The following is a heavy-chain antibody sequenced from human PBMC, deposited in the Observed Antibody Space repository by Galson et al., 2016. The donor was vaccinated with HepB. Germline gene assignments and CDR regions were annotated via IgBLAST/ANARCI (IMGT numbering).Heavy chain of an antibody. D-gene: IGHD6-6*01. CDR2: ISGSGAGT. CDR1: GFIFSNYA. Sequence: FLRLSCAASGFIFSNYAMSWVRQAPGKGLEWVSAISGSGAGTNYADSVRGRFTISRDNSKNTLYLQMNSLTAEDTAVYYCAKTPPGSSIQYFDYWGQGTLVTVSS. V-gene: IGHV3-23*01. CDR3: AKTPPGSSIQYFDY. J-gene: IGHJ4*02.